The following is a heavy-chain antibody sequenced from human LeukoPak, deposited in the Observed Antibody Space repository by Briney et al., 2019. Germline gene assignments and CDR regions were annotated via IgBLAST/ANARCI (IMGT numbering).Heavy chain of an antibody. D-gene: IGHD6-19*01. CDR2: IIPIFGTA. Sequence: SVKVSCKASGGTFSSYAISWVRQAPGQGPEWMGRIIPIFGTANYAQKFRGRVTITTDESTSTAYMELSSLRSEDTAVSYCARDYSSRWTPYWGQGTLVTVSS. V-gene: IGHV1-69*05. CDR1: GGTFSSYA. CDR3: ARDYSSRWTPY. J-gene: IGHJ4*02.